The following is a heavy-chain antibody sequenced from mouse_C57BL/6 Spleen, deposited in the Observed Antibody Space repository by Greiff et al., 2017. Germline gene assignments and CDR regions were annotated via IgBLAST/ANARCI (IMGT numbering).Heavy chain of an antibody. CDR2: IWGVGST. CDR3: ASLRGWFAY. Sequence: VMLVESGPGLVAPSQSLSITCTVSGFSLTSYGVDWVRQSPGKGLEWLGVIWGVGSTNYNSALKSRLSISKDNSKSQVFLKMNSLQTDDTAMYYCASLRGWFAYWGQGTLGTVSA. D-gene: IGHD3-2*02. J-gene: IGHJ3*01. CDR1: GFSLTSYG. V-gene: IGHV2-6*01.